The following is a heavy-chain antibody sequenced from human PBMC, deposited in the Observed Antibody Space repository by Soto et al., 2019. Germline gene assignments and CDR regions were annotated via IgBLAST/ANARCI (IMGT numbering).Heavy chain of an antibody. V-gene: IGHV3-73*01. CDR1: GFSISDST. J-gene: IGHJ4*02. CDR3: TRHGPETVNYFDY. CDR2: IRSKANNYAT. Sequence: GGSLRLSCAASGFSISDSTMEWVRQASGKGLEWVGRIRSKANNYATTYIASVKGRFTVSRDDSKNTAYLQMNSLKTEDTAIYYCTRHGPETVNYFDYWGQGILVTVSS. D-gene: IGHD4-4*01.